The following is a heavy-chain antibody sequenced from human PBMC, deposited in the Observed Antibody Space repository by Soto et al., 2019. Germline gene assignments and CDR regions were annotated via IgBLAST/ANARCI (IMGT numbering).Heavy chain of an antibody. CDR2: IYYSGST. CDR3: ARKLTGHDAFDI. D-gene: IGHD7-27*01. Sequence: PSETLSLTCTVSGGSISSYYWSWIRQPPGKGLEWIGYIYYSGSTNYNPSPKSRVTISVDTSKNQFSLKLSSVTAADTAVYYCARKLTGHDAFDIWGQGTMVTVSS. J-gene: IGHJ3*02. V-gene: IGHV4-59*08. CDR1: GGSISSYY.